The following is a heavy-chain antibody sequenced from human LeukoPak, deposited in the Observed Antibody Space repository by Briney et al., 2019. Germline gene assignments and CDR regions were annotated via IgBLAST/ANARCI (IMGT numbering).Heavy chain of an antibody. CDR1: GYSFTSYW. Sequence: GESLKISCKGSGYSFTSYWIGWVRQMPGKGLEWMGIMYPGDSDTRYSPSFQGQVTISADKSISTAYLQWSSLKASDTAMHYCARQSVGATTSFDYWGQGTLVTVSS. CDR2: MYPGDSDT. J-gene: IGHJ4*02. V-gene: IGHV5-51*01. D-gene: IGHD1-26*01. CDR3: ARQSVGATTSFDY.